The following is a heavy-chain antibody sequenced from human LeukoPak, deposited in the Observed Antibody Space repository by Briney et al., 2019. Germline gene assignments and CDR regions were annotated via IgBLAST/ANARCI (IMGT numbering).Heavy chain of an antibody. D-gene: IGHD2-21*02. CDR1: GFTLSSYA. V-gene: IGHV3-23*01. J-gene: IGHJ4*02. CDR3: ASDCFLDY. CDR2: ISDSGART. Sequence: GGSLRLSCAASGFTLSSYAMTWVRQAPGKGLEWVSTISDSGARTNYADSAKGRFTISRDNSMNTLYLQMNSLRADDTAVYYCASDCFLDYWGQGTLVTVSS.